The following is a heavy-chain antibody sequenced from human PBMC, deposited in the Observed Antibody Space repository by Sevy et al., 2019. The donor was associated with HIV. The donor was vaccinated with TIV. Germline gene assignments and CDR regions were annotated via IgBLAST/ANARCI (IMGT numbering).Heavy chain of an antibody. CDR1: GFTFSDYA. Sequence: GGSLRLSCTASGFTFSDYAMSWVRQAPGKGLEWVGFIKTKTYGGTTEYAASVKGRFIISRDDSKNIAYLQMNGLKTEDTAVYYCTRDLYGSGWFYFDYWGQGTLVTVSS. CDR2: IKTKTYGGTT. V-gene: IGHV3-49*04. CDR3: TRDLYGSGWFYFDY. D-gene: IGHD6-19*01. J-gene: IGHJ4*02.